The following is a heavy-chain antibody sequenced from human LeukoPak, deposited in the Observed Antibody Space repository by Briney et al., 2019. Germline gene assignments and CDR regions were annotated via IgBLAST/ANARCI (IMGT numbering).Heavy chain of an antibody. CDR2: ISGSGGST. V-gene: IGHV3-23*01. CDR1: GFTFSSYA. Sequence: PGGSLRLSCAASGFTFSSYAMSWVRQAPGKGLEWVSAISGSGGSTYYADSVKGRFTISRDKSKNTLYLQMNSLRAEDTAVYYFAKGNGYSYGYSDYWGQGTLVTVSS. D-gene: IGHD5-18*01. CDR3: AKGNGYSYGYSDY. J-gene: IGHJ4*02.